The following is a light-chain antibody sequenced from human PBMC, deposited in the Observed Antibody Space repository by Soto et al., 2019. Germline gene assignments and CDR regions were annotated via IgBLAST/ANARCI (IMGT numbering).Light chain of an antibody. J-gene: IGKJ1*01. V-gene: IGKV1-39*01. CDR3: QQSYSTPVA. CDR2: AAS. Sequence: DLQMTQSPSSLSASVGDRVTITCRASQSISSYLNWYQQKPGKAPKLLIYAASSLQRGVPSRFSGSGSGTDFTLTISSLQPEDFATYYCQQSYSTPVAFGQGTKVEIK. CDR1: QSISSY.